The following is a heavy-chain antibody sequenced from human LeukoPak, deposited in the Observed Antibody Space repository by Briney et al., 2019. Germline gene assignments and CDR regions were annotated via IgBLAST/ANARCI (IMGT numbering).Heavy chain of an antibody. J-gene: IGHJ3*02. CDR2: MNPNSGNT. CDR3: ARVRTAMVKSVGGAFDI. Sequence: ASVKVSCKASGYTFTSYDINWVRQATGQGLEWMGWMNPNSGNTGYAQKFQGRVTMTRNTSISTAYIELSSLRSEDTAVYYCARVRTAMVKSVGGAFDIWGQGTVVTVSS. V-gene: IGHV1-8*01. CDR1: GYTFTSYD. D-gene: IGHD5-18*01.